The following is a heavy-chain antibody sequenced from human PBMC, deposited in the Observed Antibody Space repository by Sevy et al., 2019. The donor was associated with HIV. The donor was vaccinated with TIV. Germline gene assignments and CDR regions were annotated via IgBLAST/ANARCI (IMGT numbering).Heavy chain of an antibody. D-gene: IGHD3-22*01. CDR1: GFTFSNYG. CDR2: IWNDGSNK. J-gene: IGHJ4*02. Sequence: GGSLRLSCAASGFTFSNYGMHWVRQAPGKGLEWVAVIWNDGSNKYYADSVKGRFTISRENSKNTLYLQMNSLRVEDTAVYFCARCGDYNDRSAKWDFDYWGQGTLVTVSS. V-gene: IGHV3-33*01. CDR3: ARCGDYNDRSAKWDFDY.